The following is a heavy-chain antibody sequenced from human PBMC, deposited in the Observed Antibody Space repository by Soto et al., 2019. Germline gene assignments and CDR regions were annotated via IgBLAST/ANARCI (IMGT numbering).Heavy chain of an antibody. V-gene: IGHV1-69*01. CDR3: AREGEYYSDSIGYDQPPFDY. D-gene: IGHD3-22*01. Sequence: QVQLVQSGAEVKKPGSSVKVSCKASGGTFSSYAISWVRQAPGQGLEWMGGIIPIFGTANYAQKFQGRVTITADEATSTAYMELSSLRSEDTAVYYCAREGEYYSDSIGYDQPPFDYWGQGTLVTVSS. CDR1: GGTFSSYA. J-gene: IGHJ4*02. CDR2: IIPIFGTA.